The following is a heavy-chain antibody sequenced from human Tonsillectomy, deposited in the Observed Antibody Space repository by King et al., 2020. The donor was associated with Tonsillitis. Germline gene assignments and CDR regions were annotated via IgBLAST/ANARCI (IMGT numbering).Heavy chain of an antibody. CDR2: MYPAESDS. CDR3: ARRSVVTRTDAFDL. CDR1: GYSFISYW. V-gene: IGHV5-51*01. Sequence: EVQLVESGAEMKKPGDSLKISCKASGYSFISYWIGWVRQMPGKGLEWMGIMYPAESDSRYSPSFRGQVTISADKSINTAYLQWSSLKASDTAMYYCARRSVVTRTDAFDLWGQGTMVIVSS. J-gene: IGHJ3*01. D-gene: IGHD4-23*01.